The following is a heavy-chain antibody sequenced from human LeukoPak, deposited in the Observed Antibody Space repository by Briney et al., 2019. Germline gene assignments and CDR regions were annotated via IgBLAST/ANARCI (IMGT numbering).Heavy chain of an antibody. J-gene: IGHJ4*02. D-gene: IGHD4-11*01. V-gene: IGHV3-23*01. CDR1: GFTFRNYR. CDR2: INGGGVNT. Sequence: GGSLRLSCAASGFTFRNYRMSWVRQAPGKGLEWVSTINGGGVNTHYADSVGGRFTISRDNSKNTLFLQMNSLRDEDTAVYYCAKDLYSNYGPADYWGQGNLVTVSS. CDR3: AKDLYSNYGPADY.